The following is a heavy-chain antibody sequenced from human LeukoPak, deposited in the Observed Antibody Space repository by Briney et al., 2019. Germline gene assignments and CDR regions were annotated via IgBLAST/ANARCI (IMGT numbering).Heavy chain of an antibody. CDR1: GGSFSGYY. CDR3: ARRRIQLWLRSWYYSDY. V-gene: IGHV4-34*01. CDR2: INHSGST. J-gene: IGHJ4*02. D-gene: IGHD5-18*01. Sequence: SETLSLTCAVYGGSFSGYYWSWIRQPPGKGLEWIGEINHSGSTNYNPSLKSRVTISVDTSKNQFSLKLSSVTAADTAVYYCARRRIQLWLRSWYYSDYWGQGTLVTVSS.